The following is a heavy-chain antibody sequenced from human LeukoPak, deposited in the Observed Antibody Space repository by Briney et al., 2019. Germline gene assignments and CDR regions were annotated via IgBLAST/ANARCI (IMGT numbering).Heavy chain of an antibody. CDR2: IYASGST. CDR1: GGSISTYY. V-gene: IGHV4-4*07. Sequence: SETLSLTCTVSGGSISTYYWSWIRQPAGKGLEWIGRIYASGSTNYNTSLTSRVTMSVDMSKNQFSLKLSSVTAADTAVYYCARDSALGSGWYHGVWGQGTTVTVSS. J-gene: IGHJ6*02. D-gene: IGHD6-19*01. CDR3: ARDSALGSGWYHGV.